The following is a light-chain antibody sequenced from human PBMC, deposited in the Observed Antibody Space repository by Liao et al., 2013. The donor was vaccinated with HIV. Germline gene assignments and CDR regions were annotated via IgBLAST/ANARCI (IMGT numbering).Light chain of an antibody. V-gene: IGLV3-1*01. J-gene: IGLJ3*02. CDR1: RLGDNI. CDR2: QDN. Sequence: SYELTQPPSVSVSPGQTASITCSGDRLGDNIVSWYQQRPGQSPVVVIYQDNKWPSGIPERFSGSNSGNTATLTISGTQAMDEADYYCQAWDSSTAWVFGGGTKLTVL. CDR3: QAWDSSTAWV.